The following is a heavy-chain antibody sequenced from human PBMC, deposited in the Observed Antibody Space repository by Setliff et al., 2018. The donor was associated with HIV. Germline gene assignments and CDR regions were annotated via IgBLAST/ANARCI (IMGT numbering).Heavy chain of an antibody. CDR3: AREELVGGFDY. Sequence: LRLSCAASGFTFSSYAMHWVRQAPGKGLEWVAVISYDGSNKYYADSVKGRFTISRDNSKDTLYLQMNSLRAEDTAVYYCAREELVGGFDYWGQGTLVTVSS. D-gene: IGHD6-13*01. CDR2: ISYDGSNK. J-gene: IGHJ4*02. V-gene: IGHV3-30*04. CDR1: GFTFSSYA.